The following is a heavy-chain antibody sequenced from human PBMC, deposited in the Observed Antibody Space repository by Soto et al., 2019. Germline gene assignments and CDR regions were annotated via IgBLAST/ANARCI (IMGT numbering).Heavy chain of an antibody. CDR2: ISYDGSNK. V-gene: IGHV3-30*18. D-gene: IGHD2-8*01. CDR1: GFTFSSYG. CDR3: AKIGGYCTNGVCSNYYYGMDV. J-gene: IGHJ6*02. Sequence: QVQLVESGGGVVQPGRSLRLSCAASGFTFSSYGMHWVRQVPGKGLEWVAVISYDGSNKYYADSVKGRFTISRDNSKNTLYLQMNSLRAEDTAVYYCAKIGGYCTNGVCSNYYYGMDVWGQGTTVTVSS.